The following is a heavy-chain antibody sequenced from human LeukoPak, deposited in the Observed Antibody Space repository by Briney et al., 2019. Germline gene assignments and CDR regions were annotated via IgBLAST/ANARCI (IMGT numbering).Heavy chain of an antibody. CDR2: LNSGGST. V-gene: IGHV3-53*01. D-gene: IGHD6-13*01. CDR1: GLSVSSNY. CDR3: ARTGGYRFDP. J-gene: IGHJ5*02. Sequence: GGSLRLSCAASGLSVSSNYMSWVRQAPGKGLEWVSGLNSGGSTSYADSVRGRFTISRDNSKNTLYLQMNSLRAEDTAVYYCARTGGYRFDPWGQGTLVTVSP.